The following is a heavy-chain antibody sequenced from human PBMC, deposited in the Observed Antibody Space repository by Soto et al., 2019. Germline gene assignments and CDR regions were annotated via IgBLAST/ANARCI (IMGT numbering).Heavy chain of an antibody. CDR1: GGTFSSYA. D-gene: IGHD5-12*01. J-gene: IGHJ4*02. Sequence: QVQLVQSGAEVRQPASSVKVSCKTSGGTFSSYAISWVRQAPGQGLEWMGGIVPIVDTSTYAQKFQGRVTITADESTSTAYMELSSLRSDDTAIYYCVRVVAIPGYPDNGGQGTLVTVSS. CDR3: VRVVAIPGYPDN. CDR2: IVPIVDTS. V-gene: IGHV1-69*12.